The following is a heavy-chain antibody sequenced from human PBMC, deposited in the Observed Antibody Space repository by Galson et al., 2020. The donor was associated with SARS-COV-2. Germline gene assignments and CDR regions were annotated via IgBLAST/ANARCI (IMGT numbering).Heavy chain of an antibody. CDR3: AGGGLRYFEWLSPPY. CDR1: GGSFSGHY. D-gene: IGHD3-9*01. Sequence: SQASETLSLTCAVYGGSFSGHYWSWIRQPPGKGLEWIGDINHSGSTNYNPSLKSRVTISVYTSKNPFSLKLSSVTAADTAVYYCAGGGLRYFEWLSPPYWGQGTLVTVSS. J-gene: IGHJ4*02. CDR2: INHSGST. V-gene: IGHV4-34*01.